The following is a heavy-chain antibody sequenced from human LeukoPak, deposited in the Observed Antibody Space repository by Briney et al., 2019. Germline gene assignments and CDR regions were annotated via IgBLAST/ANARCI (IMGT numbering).Heavy chain of an antibody. CDR2: ISKNGHTT. CDR1: TFIFSEYD. J-gene: IGHJ4*02. D-gene: IGHD3-16*01. CDR3: ARDWALDS. V-gene: IGHV3-48*03. Sequence: GGSLRLSCDTSTFIFSEYDVNWVRQAPGKGLEWVSYISKNGHTTYYADSLEGRFTISRDNAKMSLYLQMSSLRVEDTAVYYCARDWALDSWGQGTLVTVSS.